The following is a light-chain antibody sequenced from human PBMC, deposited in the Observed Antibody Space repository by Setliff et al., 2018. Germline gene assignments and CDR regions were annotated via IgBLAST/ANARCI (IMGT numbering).Light chain of an antibody. J-gene: IGLJ3*02. V-gene: IGLV2-11*01. CDR3: CSYAGSYTLV. CDR2: DVS. CDR1: SSDVGGYNY. Sequence: QSVLPQPRSVSGSPGQSVTISCTGTSSDVGGYNYVSWYQQHPGKAPKLMIYDVSKRPSGVPDRFSGSKSGNTASLTISGLQAEDEADYYCCSYAGSYTLVFGGGTK.